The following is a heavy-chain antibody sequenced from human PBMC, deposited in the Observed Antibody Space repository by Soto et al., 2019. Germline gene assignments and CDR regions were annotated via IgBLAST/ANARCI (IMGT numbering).Heavy chain of an antibody. CDR3: ARATAKATYYYDSSGYYSSWFDP. D-gene: IGHD3-22*01. CDR2: IYYSGST. Sequence: SETLSLTCTVSGGSISSGDYYWSWIRQPPRKGLEWIGYIYYSGSTYYNPSLKSRVTISVDTSKNQFSLKLSSVTAADTAVYYCARATAKATYYYDSSGYYSSWFDPWGQGTLVTAPQ. CDR1: GGSISSGDYY. J-gene: IGHJ5*02. V-gene: IGHV4-30-4*01.